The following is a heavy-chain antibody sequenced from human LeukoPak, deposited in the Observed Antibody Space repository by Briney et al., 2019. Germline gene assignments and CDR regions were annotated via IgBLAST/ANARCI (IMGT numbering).Heavy chain of an antibody. D-gene: IGHD3-10*01. CDR2: IYTSGST. V-gene: IGHV4-61*02. CDR3: ARVSFSYGFGELLSMFYYYYMDV. J-gene: IGHJ6*03. CDR1: GGSISSGSYY. Sequence: SETLSLTCTVSGGSISSGSYYWSWIRQPAGKGLEWIGRIYTSGSTNYNPSLKSRVTISVDTSKNQFSLKLSSVTAADTAVYYCARVSFSYGFGELLSMFYYYYMDVWGKGTTVTISS.